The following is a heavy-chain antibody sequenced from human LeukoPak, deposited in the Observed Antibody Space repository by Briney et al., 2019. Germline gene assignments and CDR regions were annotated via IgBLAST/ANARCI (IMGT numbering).Heavy chain of an antibody. D-gene: IGHD3-22*01. CDR2: FDPEDGET. CDR3: ATEPSYYDSSGPGGFDY. CDR1: GYTLAELS. J-gene: IGHJ4*02. Sequence: ASVKVSCKVSGYTLAELSMHWVRQAPGKGLEWMGGFDPEDGETIYAQKFQGRVTMTEDTSTDTAYMELSSLRSEDTAVYYCATEPSYYDSSGPGGFDYWGQGTLVTVSS. V-gene: IGHV1-24*01.